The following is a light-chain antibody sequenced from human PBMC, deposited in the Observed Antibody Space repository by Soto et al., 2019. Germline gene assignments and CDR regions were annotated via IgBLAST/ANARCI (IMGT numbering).Light chain of an antibody. J-gene: IGKJ5*01. Sequence: DLQMTQSPSSLSASVGDRVTITCRASQSISTYLNWYQQKPGKAPKLLIYATSSLQSGVPSRFSGSGSGTDFTLTISSLQPEDFATYYCQQSYTDLTFGQGTRLEIK. CDR2: ATS. V-gene: IGKV1-39*01. CDR1: QSISTY. CDR3: QQSYTDLT.